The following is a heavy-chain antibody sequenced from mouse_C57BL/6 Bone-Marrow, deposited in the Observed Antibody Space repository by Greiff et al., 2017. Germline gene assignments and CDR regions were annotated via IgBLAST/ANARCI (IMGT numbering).Heavy chain of an antibody. Sequence: QVQLQQSGAELVSPATSVKVSCKVSGYAFTNSLTEWVKQRPGQGLEWIGVITPGSGGTNYNEKFKGKATLSADKASSTAYMQLISLTSEYSAVYFCSSSGGYLYYFDNRGRGATLPVSS. J-gene: IGHJ2*01. CDR2: ITPGSGGT. CDR3: SSSGGYLYYFDN. D-gene: IGHD3-1*01. CDR1: GYAFTNSL. V-gene: IGHV1-54*01.